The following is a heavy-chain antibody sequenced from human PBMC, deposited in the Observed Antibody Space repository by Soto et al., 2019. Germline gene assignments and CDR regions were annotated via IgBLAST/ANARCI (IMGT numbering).Heavy chain of an antibody. CDR2: ISSRGDRT. CDR1: GFTSSRYA. D-gene: IGHD5-18*01. CDR3: AKETGYSYGFQPNALDV. Sequence: GGSLRLSCAGSGFTSSRYAMNWVRQAPGKGLEWVSIISSRGDRTSYAESVKGRFTISRDDSKNTLFLHMNSLGAEDTAVYYCAKETGYSYGFQPNALDVWGQGTTVTVSS. J-gene: IGHJ6*02. V-gene: IGHV3-23*01.